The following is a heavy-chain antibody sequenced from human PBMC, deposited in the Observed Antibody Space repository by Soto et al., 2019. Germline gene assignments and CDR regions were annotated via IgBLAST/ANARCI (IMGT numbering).Heavy chain of an antibody. CDR3: ARDLGSLSGYSYVGRSDWFDP. CDR2: IIPIFGTA. V-gene: IGHV1-69*13. Sequence: SVKVSCKASGGTFSSYAISWVRQAPGQGLEWMGGIIPIFGTANYAQKFQGRVTITADESTSTAYMELSSLRSEDTAVYYCARDLGSLSGYSYVGRSDWFDPLGPAALVCVAA. D-gene: IGHD5-18*01. CDR1: GGTFSSYA. J-gene: IGHJ5*02.